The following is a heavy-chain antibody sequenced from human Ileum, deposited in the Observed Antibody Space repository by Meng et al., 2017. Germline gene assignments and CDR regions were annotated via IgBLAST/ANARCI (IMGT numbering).Heavy chain of an antibody. CDR2: INNDGSDT. CDR1: GFTLSSYW. V-gene: IGHV3-74*01. J-gene: IGHJ4*02. D-gene: IGHD4-17*01. Sequence: EVQLVESGGGLVQPGGSLRLSCAASGFTLSSYWMQWVRQAPGKGLVWVSRINNDGSDTWYADSVQGRFTISRDNAKNTLYLQLNSLRAEDTAVYYCAREHGEPHWGSGTLVTVSS. CDR3: AREHGEPH.